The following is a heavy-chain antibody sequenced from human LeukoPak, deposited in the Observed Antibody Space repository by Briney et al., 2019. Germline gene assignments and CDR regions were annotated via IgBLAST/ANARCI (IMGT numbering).Heavy chain of an antibody. CDR1: GYTFTSDG. D-gene: IGHD1-7*01. Sequence: GASVKVSCEASGYTFTSDGISWVRQAPGQRVEWMGWISAYNGNTNYAQKLQGRVTMTTETSTSTAYIGVRSGRSANTAVFYSARGGLELRRDFDYWGQGTLVTVSS. J-gene: IGHJ4*02. CDR2: ISAYNGNT. CDR3: ARGGLELRRDFDY. V-gene: IGHV1-18*01.